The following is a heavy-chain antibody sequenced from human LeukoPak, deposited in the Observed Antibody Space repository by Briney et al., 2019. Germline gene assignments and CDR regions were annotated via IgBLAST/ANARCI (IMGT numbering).Heavy chain of an antibody. V-gene: IGHV4-59*01. CDR3: ARDGMTNPWYFDL. J-gene: IGHJ2*01. CDR2: IYYSGST. D-gene: IGHD4-11*01. CDR1: GGSIGSYY. Sequence: SETLSLTCTVSGGSIGSYYWSWIRQPPGKGLEWIGYIYYSGSTNYNPSLKSRVTISVDTSKNQFSLKLSSVTAADTAVYYCARDGMTNPWYFDLWGRGTLVTVSS.